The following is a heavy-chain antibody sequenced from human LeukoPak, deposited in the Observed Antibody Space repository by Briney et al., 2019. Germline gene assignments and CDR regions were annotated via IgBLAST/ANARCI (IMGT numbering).Heavy chain of an antibody. V-gene: IGHV1-69*01. D-gene: IGHD6-13*01. Sequence: ASVKVSCKASGGTLSSYAISWVRQAPGQGLEWMGGIIPIFGTANYAQKFQGRVTITADESTSTAYMELSSLRSEDTAVYYCARSIAATDNTYWGQGTLVTVSS. CDR3: ARSIAATDNTY. CDR1: GGTLSSYA. J-gene: IGHJ4*02. CDR2: IIPIFGTA.